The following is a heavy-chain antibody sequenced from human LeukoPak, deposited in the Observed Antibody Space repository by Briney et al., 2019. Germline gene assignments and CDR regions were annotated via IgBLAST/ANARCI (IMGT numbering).Heavy chain of an antibody. V-gene: IGHV4-59*01. CDR2: IYYSGST. CDR3: ARGRRFYYYYMDV. Sequence: SETLSLTCTVSGGSISSYYWSWIRQPPGKGLEWIGYIYYSGSTNYNPSLKSRVTISVDTSKNQFSLELSSVTAADTAVYYCARGRRFYYYYMDVWGKGTTVTISS. D-gene: IGHD4-17*01. J-gene: IGHJ6*03. CDR1: GGSISSYY.